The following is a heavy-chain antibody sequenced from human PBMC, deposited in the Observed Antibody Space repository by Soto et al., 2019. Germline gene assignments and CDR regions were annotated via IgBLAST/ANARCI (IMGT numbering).Heavy chain of an antibody. CDR1: GGSISSGSYY. Sequence: HVQLQESGPGLVKPSQTLSLTCTVSGGSISSGSYYWSWIRQHPGKGLEWIGYIYSTESTNYNPSLKSRLSISVDMSASQFSLKLSSVTVADTAVYYCARSDSSGKTRYYFDHWGQGTLVTVSS. CDR2: IYSTEST. CDR3: ARSDSSGKTRYYFDH. D-gene: IGHD3-22*01. V-gene: IGHV4-31*03. J-gene: IGHJ4*02.